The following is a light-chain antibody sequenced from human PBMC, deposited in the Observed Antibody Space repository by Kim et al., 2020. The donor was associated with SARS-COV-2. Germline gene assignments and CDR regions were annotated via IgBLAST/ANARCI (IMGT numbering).Light chain of an antibody. J-gene: IGKJ4*01. Sequence: VTPGERATLSCRASQKVTSNLAWYQQKPGQAPRLLIFGASTRATGVPARFTGSGSGTEFTLTISSLQSEDFAVYYCQQYKNWPLSFGGGTKVDIK. CDR1: QKVTSN. V-gene: IGKV3D-15*01. CDR2: GAS. CDR3: QQYKNWPLS.